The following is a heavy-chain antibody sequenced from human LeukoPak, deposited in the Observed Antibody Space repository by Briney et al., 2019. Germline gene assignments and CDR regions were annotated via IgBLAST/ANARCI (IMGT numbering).Heavy chain of an antibody. CDR1: GFTFSNAW. CDR2: IRSKSEGGTT. V-gene: IGHV3-15*01. CDR3: ITNGGISWPPY. Sequence: EGSLRLSCAGSGFTFSNAWINWVRQSPGEGLEWVGRIRSKSEGGTTDYATPVKGRISISRDDSKNTVYLQMNSLKTEDTGVYYCITNGGISWPPYWGQGTLVTVSS. D-gene: IGHD6-13*01. J-gene: IGHJ4*02.